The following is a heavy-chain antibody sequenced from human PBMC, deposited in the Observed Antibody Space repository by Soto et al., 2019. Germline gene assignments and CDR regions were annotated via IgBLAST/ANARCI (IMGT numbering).Heavy chain of an antibody. D-gene: IGHD5-18*01. CDR1: GYTFTSYG. V-gene: IGHV1-18*01. CDR2: ISAYNGNT. J-gene: IGHJ4*02. CDR3: ARVIIQLWDRPARFDY. Sequence: GASVKVSCKASGYTFTSYGISWVRQAPGQGLEWMGWISAYNGNTNYAQKLQGRVTMTTDTSTSTAYMELRSLRSDDTAVYYCARVIIQLWDRPARFDYWGQGTLVTVSS.